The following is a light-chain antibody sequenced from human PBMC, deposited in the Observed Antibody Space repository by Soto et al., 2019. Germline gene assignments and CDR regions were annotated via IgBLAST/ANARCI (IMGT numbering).Light chain of an antibody. Sequence: DIQMTQSPSSVSASVGDRVTITCRASQGISTWLAWYQQKPGQAPKLLIYAASSLQSGFSSRFSGSVSGTDFALTISSLQPEDFATYYCQQPNSFPWTFGQGTKVEIK. V-gene: IGKV1-12*01. J-gene: IGKJ1*01. CDR1: QGISTW. CDR2: AAS. CDR3: QQPNSFPWT.